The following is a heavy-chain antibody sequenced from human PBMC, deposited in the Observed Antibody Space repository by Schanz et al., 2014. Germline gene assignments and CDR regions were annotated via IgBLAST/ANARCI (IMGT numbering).Heavy chain of an antibody. CDR3: ATDYSGGGCHI. D-gene: IGHD6-19*01. CDR1: GFTFSDFG. Sequence: QVRLVESGGGVVQPGGSLRLSCAATGFTFSDFGMHWVRQASGKGLEWVAFMPFDYSSQYYADSVRGRFTLSRDNSKNTVYLQMNSLRAEDTALYFCATDYSGGGCHIWGQGTMVTVSS. CDR2: MPFDYSSQ. J-gene: IGHJ3*02. V-gene: IGHV3-30*02.